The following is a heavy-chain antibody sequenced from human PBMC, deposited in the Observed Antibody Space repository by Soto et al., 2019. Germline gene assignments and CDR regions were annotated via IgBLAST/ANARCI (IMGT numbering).Heavy chain of an antibody. Sequence: SVKVSCKASGCTFSSYAISCVRQAPGQVLEWMGGIIPIFGTANYAQKFQGRVTITADKSTSTAYMELSSLGSEDTAVYYCASAVASRSSGYINWFDPWGQGTLVTVSS. D-gene: IGHD3-22*01. CDR3: ASAVASRSSGYINWFDP. CDR2: IIPIFGTA. V-gene: IGHV1-69*06. CDR1: GCTFSSYA. J-gene: IGHJ5*02.